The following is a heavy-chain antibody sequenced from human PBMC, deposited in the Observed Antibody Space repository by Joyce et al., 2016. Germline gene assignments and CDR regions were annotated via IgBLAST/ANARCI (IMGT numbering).Heavy chain of an antibody. CDR3: ARSSYTNGIFDY. Sequence: EVQLVESGGGLVKPGGSLRLSCAASGFTFSGYSMSWVRQAPVKGLDWVSSLSSSSSYIKYTGSVKGRFTISRDNAKNSLYLQMNSLRVEDTAVYYCARSSYTNGIFDYWGQGTLVTVSS. V-gene: IGHV3-21*01. D-gene: IGHD2-8*01. CDR2: LSSSSSYI. CDR1: GFTFSGYS. J-gene: IGHJ4*02.